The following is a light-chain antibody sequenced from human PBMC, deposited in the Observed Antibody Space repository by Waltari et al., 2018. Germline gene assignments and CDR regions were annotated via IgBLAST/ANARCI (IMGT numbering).Light chain of an antibody. CDR1: SSNIGAGYD. V-gene: IGLV1-40*01. J-gene: IGLJ3*02. CDR2: DNS. CDR3: QSYDSGLSAPL. Sequence: QSVLTQAPSVSGAPGQRVTISCTGSSSNIGAGYDVHWYQQLPGAAPKLLIYDNSNRPSGVPDRCSGSKSGTSASLAITGLQAENEADYYCQSYDSGLSAPLFGGATKLTVL.